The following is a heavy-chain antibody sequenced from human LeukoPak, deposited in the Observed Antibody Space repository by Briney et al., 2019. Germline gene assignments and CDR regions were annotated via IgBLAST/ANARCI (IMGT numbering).Heavy chain of an antibody. Sequence: GGSLRLSCAASGFTLSSYWMSWVRQAPGKGLEWVANIKQDGREKYYVDSMKGRFTISRDNAKNSLYLQMNSLRAEDTAVYYCARDLYYGSGTPPYSFDYWGRGTLVTVSS. J-gene: IGHJ4*02. CDR1: GFTLSSYW. V-gene: IGHV3-7*01. D-gene: IGHD3-10*01. CDR3: ARDLYYGSGTPPYSFDY. CDR2: IKQDGREK.